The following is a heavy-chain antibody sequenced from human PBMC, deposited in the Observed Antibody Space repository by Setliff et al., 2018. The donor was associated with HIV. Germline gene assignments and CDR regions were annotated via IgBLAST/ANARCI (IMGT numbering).Heavy chain of an antibody. Sequence: GGSLRPSCAASGFTFSSNWRHWVRQAPGKGREWVSFICSRGSTIYYAGSVKGRFTISGDNAKNSLYLQMNSLRAEDTAVYYCARDTPPIYWGQGTLVTVSS. CDR1: GFTFSSNW. V-gene: IGHV3-48*04. CDR2: ICSRGSTI. CDR3: ARDTPPIY. J-gene: IGHJ4*02.